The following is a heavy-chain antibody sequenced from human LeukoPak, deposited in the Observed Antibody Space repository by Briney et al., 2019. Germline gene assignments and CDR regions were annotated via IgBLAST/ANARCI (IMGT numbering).Heavy chain of an antibody. CDR1: GYSFTSFW. D-gene: IGHD2-2*01. J-gene: IGHJ6*02. Sequence: GESLKISCKGSGYSFTSFWIGWVRQMPGKGLEWMGIIYPGDSDTRYSPSFQGQVTISADESISTAYLQWSSLKASDTAMYYCARGVPAAAYYFGMDVWGQGTTVTVS. CDR2: IYPGDSDT. CDR3: ARGVPAAAYYFGMDV. V-gene: IGHV5-51*01.